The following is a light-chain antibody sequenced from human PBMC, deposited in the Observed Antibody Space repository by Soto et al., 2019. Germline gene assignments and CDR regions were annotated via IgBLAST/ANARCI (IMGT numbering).Light chain of an antibody. Sequence: QSALTQPASVSGSPGQSITISCTGTSSDVGSYNLVSWYQHYPGTAPKLMISEVTKRPSGVSNRFSGSKSGNTASLTISGLQTEDEADYYCSSYADTPTFQLFG. CDR3: SSYADTPTFQL. V-gene: IGLV2-23*02. J-gene: IGLJ1*01. CDR2: EVT. CDR1: SSDVGSYNL.